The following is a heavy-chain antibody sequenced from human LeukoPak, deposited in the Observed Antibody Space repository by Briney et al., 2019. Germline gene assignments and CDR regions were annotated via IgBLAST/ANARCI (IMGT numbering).Heavy chain of an antibody. Sequence: SETLSLTCAVYGGSFSGYYWSWVRQPPGKGLEWIGEINHSGSTNYNPSLKSRVTISVDTSKNQFSLKLSSVTAADTAVYYCARVDSWFDPWGQGTLVTVSS. CDR2: INHSGST. V-gene: IGHV4-34*01. J-gene: IGHJ5*02. CDR1: GGSFSGYY. CDR3: ARVDSWFDP. D-gene: IGHD2-2*03.